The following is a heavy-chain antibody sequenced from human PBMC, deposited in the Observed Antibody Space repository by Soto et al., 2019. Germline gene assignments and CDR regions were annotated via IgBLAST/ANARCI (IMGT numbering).Heavy chain of an antibody. Sequence: ASVKVSCKASGYTFTTYDINWVRQATGQGLEWMGWMSPNSGVTGYAQKFQGRVTMTRDTSISTAYMELSNLRSEDTAIYYCARGVDAGVDVWGQGTTVTVSS. CDR3: ARGVDAGVDV. J-gene: IGHJ6*02. CDR2: MSPNSGVT. CDR1: GYTFTTYD. D-gene: IGHD1-1*01. V-gene: IGHV1-8*01.